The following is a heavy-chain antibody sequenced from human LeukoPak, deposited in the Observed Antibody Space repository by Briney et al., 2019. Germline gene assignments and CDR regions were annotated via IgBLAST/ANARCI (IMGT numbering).Heavy chain of an antibody. V-gene: IGHV3-15*01. CDR1: GFTFTNAW. Sequence: PGGSLRLSCTASGFTFTNAWITWVRQARGKGLEWVGRIKSKTHGGTIDYATPVKGRFTISRDDSKNTLYLQMNSLTSEDTAVYYCTSSITPGIDYWGQGTLVTVSS. J-gene: IGHJ4*02. CDR2: IKSKTHGGTI. D-gene: IGHD1-14*01. CDR3: TSSITPGIDY.